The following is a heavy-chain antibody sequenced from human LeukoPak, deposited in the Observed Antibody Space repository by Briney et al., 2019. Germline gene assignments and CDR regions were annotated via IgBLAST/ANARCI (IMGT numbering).Heavy chain of an antibody. CDR2: TYPGDSDT. Sequence: GESLKISSKGSGYSFTSYWIGWVRQMPGKGLEWMGITYPGDSDTRYSPSFQGQVTISADKSISTAYLQWSSLKASDTAMYYCARPVSYPYSTHFDYWGQGTLVTVSS. J-gene: IGHJ4*02. CDR1: GYSFTSYW. D-gene: IGHD6-13*01. CDR3: ARPVSYPYSTHFDY. V-gene: IGHV5-51*01.